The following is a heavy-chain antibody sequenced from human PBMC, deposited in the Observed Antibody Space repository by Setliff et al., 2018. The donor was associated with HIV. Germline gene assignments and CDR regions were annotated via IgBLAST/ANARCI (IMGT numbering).Heavy chain of an antibody. CDR2: ISSSGKTI. D-gene: IGHD3-3*01. J-gene: IGHJ5*02. CDR3: ARGGPLEWSYYPRPNWFDP. V-gene: IGHV3-48*03. Sequence: PGGSLRLSCAASGFTFSSYEMNWVRQAPGKGLEWVSYISSSGKTIYYADSAKGRFTISRDNAKNSLYLQMNSLRAEDTAVYYCARGGPLEWSYYPRPNWFDPWGQGTLVTVSS. CDR1: GFTFSSYE.